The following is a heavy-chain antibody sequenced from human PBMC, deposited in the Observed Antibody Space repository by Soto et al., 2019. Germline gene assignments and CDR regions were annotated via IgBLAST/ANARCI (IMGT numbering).Heavy chain of an antibody. D-gene: IGHD6-13*01. J-gene: IGHJ4*02. V-gene: IGHV3-72*01. CDR1: GFTFSDHY. CDR3: ARDPKVGSWTHCDY. Sequence: PGGSLRLSCAASGFTFSDHYIDWVRQAPGKGLEWVGRTRNKANSYTTEYAASVKGRFTISRDESKDSLYLQMNSLKTEDTAVYYGARDPKVGSWTHCDYWGQGTLVTVSS. CDR2: TRNKANSYTT.